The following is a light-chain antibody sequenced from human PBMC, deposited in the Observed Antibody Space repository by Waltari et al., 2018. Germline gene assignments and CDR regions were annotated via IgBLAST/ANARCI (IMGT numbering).Light chain of an antibody. CDR2: DVS. CDR3: CSHTGGSTFVI. Sequence: QSALTQPASVSGSPGQSITISCTGSNSDIGTYNFVSWYQQHPDKAPKLMIYDVSKRPSGVSNRFSGSKSGNTASLTIPGLQAEDEADYYCCSHTGGSTFVIFGGGTKLTVL. V-gene: IGLV2-23*02. J-gene: IGLJ2*01. CDR1: NSDIGTYNF.